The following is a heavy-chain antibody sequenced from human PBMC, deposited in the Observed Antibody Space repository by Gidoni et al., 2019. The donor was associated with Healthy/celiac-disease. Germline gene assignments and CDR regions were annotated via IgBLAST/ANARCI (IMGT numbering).Heavy chain of an antibody. CDR3: ARDSYCGGDCYFGGAFGY. J-gene: IGHJ4*02. CDR2: IYHSGST. Sequence: QVQLQESGPRLVKPSETLSLTCTVAGYSIRMGSYWGWIRQPPGKGLEWIGSIYHSGSTYYNPSLKSRVTISVDTSKNQFSLKLSSVTAADTAVYYCARDSYCGGDCYFGGAFGYWGQGTLVTVSS. V-gene: IGHV4-38-2*02. CDR1: GYSIRMGSY. D-gene: IGHD2-21*02.